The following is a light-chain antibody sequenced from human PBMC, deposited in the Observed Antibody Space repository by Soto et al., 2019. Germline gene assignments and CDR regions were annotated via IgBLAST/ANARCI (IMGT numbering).Light chain of an antibody. CDR3: SSYAGSNNYV. V-gene: IGLV2-8*01. Sequence: SVLTQPPSASGAPGPSVTVSCTGTSSDVGGYNYVSWYQQHPGKAPQLMIYAGSKRPSVVPDRFSGSKSGNTASLTVSGLQAEDEVDYYCSSYAGSNNYVFGTRTTVTV. CDR1: SSDVGGYNY. CDR2: AGS. J-gene: IGLJ1*01.